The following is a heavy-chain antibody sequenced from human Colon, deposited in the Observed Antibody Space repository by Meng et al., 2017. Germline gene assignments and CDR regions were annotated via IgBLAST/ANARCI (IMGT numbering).Heavy chain of an antibody. CDR2: VHDSGDT. V-gene: IGHV4-31*03. J-gene: IGHJ5*02. Sequence: SGPMRCNPSPTLYLAVFFVGVHISGVGSYWSCIPQHPGKGLEWIGYVHDSGDTYYKSSLKRRITISIDTSENQFSLKLKSVTAADTAVYYCARDPSNRGAFFDPWGQGTLVTVSS. CDR1: GVHISGVGSY. CDR3: ARDPSNRGAFFDP. D-gene: IGHD3-10*01.